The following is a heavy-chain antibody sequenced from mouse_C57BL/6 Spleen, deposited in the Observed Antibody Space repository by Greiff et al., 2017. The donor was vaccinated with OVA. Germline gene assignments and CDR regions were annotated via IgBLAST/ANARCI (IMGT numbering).Heavy chain of an antibody. D-gene: IGHD2-4*01. J-gene: IGHJ3*01. V-gene: IGHV1-42*01. Sequence: VQLKQSGPELVKPGASVKISCKASGYSFTGYYMNWVKQSPEKSLEWIGEINPSTGGTTYNQKFKAKATLTVDKSSSTAYMQLKSLTAEDSAVYYLARYDDSFAYWGQGTLVTVSA. CDR2: INPSTGGT. CDR3: ARYDDSFAY. CDR1: GYSFTGYY.